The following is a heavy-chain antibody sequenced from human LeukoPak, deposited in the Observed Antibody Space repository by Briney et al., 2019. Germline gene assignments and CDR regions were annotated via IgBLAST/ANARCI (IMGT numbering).Heavy chain of an antibody. V-gene: IGHV4-38-2*01. CDR1: DYSISNAYY. Sequence: SETLSLTCAVSDYSISNAYYWGWIRQPPGKGLEWIGSTSHGGSTHYNASLKSRVTISLEASKNQFSLRLSSVTAADTAVYYCARQADVPSSIGYFDFWGQGAPVTVSS. CDR2: TSHGGST. J-gene: IGHJ4*02. CDR3: ARQADVPSSIGYFDF. D-gene: IGHD2/OR15-2a*01.